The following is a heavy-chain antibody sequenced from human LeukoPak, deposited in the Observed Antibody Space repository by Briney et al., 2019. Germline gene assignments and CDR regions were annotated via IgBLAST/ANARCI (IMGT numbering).Heavy chain of an antibody. CDR1: GGSFSGYY. CDR3: RVDTAMVHYFDY. D-gene: IGHD5-18*01. Sequence: SETLSLTCAVYGGSFSGYYWSWIRQPPGKGLEWIGEINHSGSTNYNPSLKSRVTISVDTSKNQFSLKLSSVTAADTAVYYCRVDTAMVHYFDYWGQGTLVTVSS. CDR2: INHSGST. V-gene: IGHV4-34*01. J-gene: IGHJ4*02.